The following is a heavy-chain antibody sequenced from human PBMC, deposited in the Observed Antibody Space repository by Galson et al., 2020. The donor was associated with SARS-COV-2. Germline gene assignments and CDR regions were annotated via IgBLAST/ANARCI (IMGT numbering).Heavy chain of an antibody. V-gene: IGHV4-34*01. Sequence: SQASETLSLTCAVYGGSVSGYYWNWIRQPPGKGLEWIGEINQSGSTNYSPSLKNRVTISIDTSKTQVSLNLSSVTAADTAIYYCATDIIIGSRMGVWGQGTTVIVSS. CDR3: ATDIIIGSRMGV. D-gene: IGHD3-10*01. J-gene: IGHJ6*02. CDR1: GGSVSGYY. CDR2: INQSGST.